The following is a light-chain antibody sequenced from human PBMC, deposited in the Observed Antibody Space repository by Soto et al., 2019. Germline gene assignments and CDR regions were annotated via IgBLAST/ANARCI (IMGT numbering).Light chain of an antibody. CDR2: DAS. CDR3: QQRGHWLS. Sequence: EVELTQSPATLSLSPGERAVLSCRASQSVGSNVVWYQQKSGQAPRLLIYDASNRVSGIPARFSGSGSGTDLTLIISSLESEDFAVYYCQQRGHWLSFGGGTKVE. V-gene: IGKV3-11*01. J-gene: IGKJ4*01. CDR1: QSVGSN.